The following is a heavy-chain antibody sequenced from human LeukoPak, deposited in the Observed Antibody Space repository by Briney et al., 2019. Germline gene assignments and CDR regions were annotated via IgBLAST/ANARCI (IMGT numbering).Heavy chain of an antibody. CDR2: INPDSGGT. J-gene: IGHJ3*02. V-gene: IGHV1-2*02. D-gene: IGHD3-10*01. Sequence: ASVTVSSRHSGYTFTAYYLHWMRQAPGQGLGWMGCINPDSGGTNYTQNFQGRVTLTRDTSISTAYMELSRLTSDDTAVYYCARGPESGAFDIWGQGTMVTVSS. CDR1: GYTFTAYY. CDR3: ARGPESGAFDI.